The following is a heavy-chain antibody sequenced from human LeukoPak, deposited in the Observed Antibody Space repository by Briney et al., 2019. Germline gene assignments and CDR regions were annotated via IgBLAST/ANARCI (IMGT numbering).Heavy chain of an antibody. CDR1: GFTFDDYG. CDR3: ARANTAMDYYYYYMDV. J-gene: IGHJ6*03. CDR2: IKQDGSEK. Sequence: PGGSLRLSCAASGFTFDDYGMSWVRQAPGKGLEWVANIKQDGSEKYYVDSVKGRFTISRDNAKNSLYLQMNSLRAEDTAVYYCARANTAMDYYYYYMDVWGKGTTVTVSS. V-gene: IGHV3-7*01. D-gene: IGHD5-18*01.